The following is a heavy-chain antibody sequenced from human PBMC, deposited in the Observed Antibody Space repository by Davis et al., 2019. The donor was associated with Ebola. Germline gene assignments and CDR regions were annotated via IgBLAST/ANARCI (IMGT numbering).Heavy chain of an antibody. Sequence: GGSLRLSCAASGFTFSSYAMSWVRQAPGKGLEWASAISGSGGSTYYADSVKGRFTISRDNSKNTLYLQMNSLRAEDTAVYYCARGGYSSSWPVAFDIWGQGTMVTVSS. CDR2: ISGSGGST. CDR1: GFTFSSYA. V-gene: IGHV3-23*01. CDR3: ARGGYSSSWPVAFDI. D-gene: IGHD6-13*01. J-gene: IGHJ3*02.